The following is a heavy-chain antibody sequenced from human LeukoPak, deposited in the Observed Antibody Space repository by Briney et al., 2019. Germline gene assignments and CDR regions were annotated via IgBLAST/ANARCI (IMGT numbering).Heavy chain of an antibody. V-gene: IGHV4-34*01. CDR1: GGSFSGYY. J-gene: IGHJ5*02. Sequence: SETLSLTCAVYGGSFSGYYWSWIRQPPGKGLEWIGEINHSGSTNYNPSLKSRVTISVDTSKNQFSLKPSSVTAADTAVYYCAIGAIDCSSTSCYNRWGQGTLVTVSS. D-gene: IGHD2-2*02. CDR2: INHSGST. CDR3: AIGAIDCSSTSCYNR.